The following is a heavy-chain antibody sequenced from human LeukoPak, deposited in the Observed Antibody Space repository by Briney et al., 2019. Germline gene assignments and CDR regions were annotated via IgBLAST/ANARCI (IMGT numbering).Heavy chain of an antibody. CDR2: IYYSGST. V-gene: IGHV4-59*01. CDR1: GGYISTYY. Sequence: SETLSLTCTVSGGYISTYYWSWIRQPPGKGLEWIGYIYYSGSTNYSPSLQSRVTISVDTSRNQFSLRLSSVTAADTAMYYCARSGTKTNGFDYWGQGTLVTVSS. CDR3: ARSGTKTNGFDY. D-gene: IGHD2-8*01. J-gene: IGHJ4*02.